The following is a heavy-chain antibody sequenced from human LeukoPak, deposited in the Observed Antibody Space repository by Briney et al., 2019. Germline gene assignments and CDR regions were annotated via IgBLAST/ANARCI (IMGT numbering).Heavy chain of an antibody. J-gene: IGHJ6*02. Sequence: GGSLRLSCAASGFTFSSYWMSWVRQAPGKGLEWVANIKQDGSEKYYVDSVKGRFTISRDNAKNSLYLQMNSLRAEDTAVYYCARDLFLEWLLSPYYGMDVWGQGTTVTVSS. D-gene: IGHD3-3*01. CDR1: GFTFSSYW. V-gene: IGHV3-7*01. CDR3: ARDLFLEWLLSPYYGMDV. CDR2: IKQDGSEK.